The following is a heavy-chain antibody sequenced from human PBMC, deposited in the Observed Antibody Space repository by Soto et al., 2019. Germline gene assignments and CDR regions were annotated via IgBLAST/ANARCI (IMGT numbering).Heavy chain of an antibody. D-gene: IGHD1-20*01. CDR2: TGATGRTT. CDR3: ATVHNTSRSFDY. Sequence: GSLRLSCAASGFTFNIYAMTWVRQAPGKGLEWVSTTGATGRTTYYSDSVKGRFTVSRDNSKNTLDLQMSNLRAEDTAVYYCATVHNTSRSFDYWGQGTLVTVPQ. CDR1: GFTFNIYA. V-gene: IGHV3-23*01. J-gene: IGHJ4*02.